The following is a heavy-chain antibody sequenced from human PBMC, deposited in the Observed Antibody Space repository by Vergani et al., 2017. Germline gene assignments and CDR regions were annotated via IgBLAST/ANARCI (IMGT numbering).Heavy chain of an antibody. D-gene: IGHD3-16*01. V-gene: IGHV3-30*02. CDR1: GFTLSNYD. CDR2: IQFDVSNQ. CDR3: AKHFRGWGIDY. J-gene: IGHJ4*02. Sequence: QVQLVESGGGVVQRGGSLRLSCATSGFTLSNYDMQWIRQGPGKGLEFVAFIQFDVSNQYYADSVKGRFTLSRDFSKTTRNLQMHSLRTDDTATYYCAKHFRGWGIDYWGQGTQVIVSS.